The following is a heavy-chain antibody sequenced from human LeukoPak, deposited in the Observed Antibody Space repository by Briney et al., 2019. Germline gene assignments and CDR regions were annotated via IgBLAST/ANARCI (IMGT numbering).Heavy chain of an antibody. J-gene: IGHJ4*02. CDR2: ISWTSGSM. CDR3: AKGSSTNWHNLQAR. D-gene: IGHD1/OR15-1a*01. CDR1: GFTFDDYA. Sequence: GGSLRLSWAAAGFTFDDYAMNGVRQAPGKGLEWGSGISWTSGSMGYADSVKGRFTISSDNAKNSLYLQMNSLRAEDTALYYCAKGSSTNWHNLQARWGQGSLVTVYS. V-gene: IGHV3-9*01.